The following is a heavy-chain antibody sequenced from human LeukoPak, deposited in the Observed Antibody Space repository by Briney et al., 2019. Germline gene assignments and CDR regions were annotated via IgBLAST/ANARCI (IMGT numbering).Heavy chain of an antibody. CDR1: GFSFRDYG. Sequence: GGSLRLSCGASGFSFRDYGMHWVRQAPGKGLEWVVAISYVGSNEYYADSVKGRFTISRDNSRNTLYLQMNSLRGEDTAVYYCAKARWQGSGWSGGMDAWGQGTTVTVSS. D-gene: IGHD6-19*01. CDR2: ISYVGSNE. CDR3: AKARWQGSGWSGGMDA. V-gene: IGHV3-30*18. J-gene: IGHJ6*02.